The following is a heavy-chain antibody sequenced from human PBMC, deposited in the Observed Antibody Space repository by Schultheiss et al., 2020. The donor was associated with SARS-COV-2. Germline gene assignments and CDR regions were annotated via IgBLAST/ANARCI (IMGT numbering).Heavy chain of an antibody. D-gene: IGHD2-21*02. CDR3: AQPKAYCGGDCYSHDAFDI. J-gene: IGHJ3*02. CDR1: SGSFSGYY. V-gene: IGHV4-59*04. Sequence: SETLSLTCTVSSGSFSGYYWSWIRQPPGKGLEWIGSIYYSGSTNYNPSLKSRVTISVDTSKNQFSLKLSSVTAADTAVYYCAQPKAYCGGDCYSHDAFDIWGQGTMVTVAS. CDR2: IYYSGST.